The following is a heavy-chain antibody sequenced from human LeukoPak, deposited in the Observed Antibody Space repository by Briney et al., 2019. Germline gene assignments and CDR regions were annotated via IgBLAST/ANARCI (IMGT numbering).Heavy chain of an antibody. CDR1: GEPITTFY. Sequence: PSETLSLTCSVPGEPITTFYWSWIRQSPGKGLEWIGCMFHGGITKYKPSLKSRVTISMDTSKNQFSLKMHSVTSADTAVYYCARDGNNSGLNDYWGPGILVTVSS. J-gene: IGHJ4*02. D-gene: IGHD6-19*01. V-gene: IGHV4-59*01. CDR2: MFHGGIT. CDR3: ARDGNNSGLNDY.